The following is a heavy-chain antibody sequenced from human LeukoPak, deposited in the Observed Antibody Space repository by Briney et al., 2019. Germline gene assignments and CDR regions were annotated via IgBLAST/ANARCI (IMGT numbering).Heavy chain of an antibody. CDR3: TRQTGESTNFDN. J-gene: IGHJ4*02. CDR1: GFSVSSSY. V-gene: IGHV3-53*01. CDR2: IYSGGTT. D-gene: IGHD2-2*01. Sequence: GGSLRLSCAASGFSVSSSYISWVCQAPGKGLEWVSAIYSGGTTYYADSVKGRFTISRDNSKNMLYLLMNYLRAEDTAMYHCTRQTGESTNFDNWGQGTLVTVSS.